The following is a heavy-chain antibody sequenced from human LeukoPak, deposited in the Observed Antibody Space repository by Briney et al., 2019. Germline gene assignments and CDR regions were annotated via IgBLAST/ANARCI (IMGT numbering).Heavy chain of an antibody. CDR1: GYTFTSYA. J-gene: IGHJ4*02. CDR2: INTNTGNP. V-gene: IGHV7-4-1*02. CDR3: ARGYCSSTSCSGAFDI. Sequence: ASVKVSCKASGYTFTSYAMNWVRQAPGQGLEWMGWINTNTGNPTYAQGFTGRFVFSLDTSVSTAYLQISSLKAEDTAVYYCARGYCSSTSCSGAFDIWGQGTLVTVSS. D-gene: IGHD2-2*01.